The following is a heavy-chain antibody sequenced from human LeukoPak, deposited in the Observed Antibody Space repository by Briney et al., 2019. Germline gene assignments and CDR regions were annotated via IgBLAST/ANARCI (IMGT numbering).Heavy chain of an antibody. D-gene: IGHD1-1*01. CDR2: IYYSGGT. J-gene: IGHJ5*02. CDR3: ARVKGLERRWFDP. V-gene: IGHV4-59*01. Sequence: SETLSLTCTVSGGSISSYYWSWIRQPPGKGLEWIGYIYYSGGTNYNPSLKSRVTISVDTSKNQFSLKLSSVTAADTAVYYCARVKGLERRWFDPWGQGTLVTVSS. CDR1: GGSISSYY.